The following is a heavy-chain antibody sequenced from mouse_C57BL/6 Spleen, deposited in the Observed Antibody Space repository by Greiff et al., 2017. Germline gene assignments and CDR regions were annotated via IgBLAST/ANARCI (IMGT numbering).Heavy chain of an antibody. V-gene: IGHV1-82*01. CDR3: GYEAMDY. Sequence: QVQLQQSGPELVKPGASVKISCKASGYAFSSSWMNWVKQRPGKGLEWIGRIYPGDGDTNYNGKFKGKATLTADKSSSTAYMQLSSLTSEDSAVYFCGYEAMDYWGQGTSVTVSS. CDR1: GYAFSSSW. J-gene: IGHJ4*01. D-gene: IGHD1-1*01. CDR2: IYPGDGDT.